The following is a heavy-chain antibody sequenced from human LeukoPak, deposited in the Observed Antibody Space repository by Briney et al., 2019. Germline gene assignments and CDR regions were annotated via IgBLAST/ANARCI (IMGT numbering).Heavy chain of an antibody. CDR3: ASLLVAGVASVDY. CDR1: TFTFSLYW. V-gene: IGHV3-74*01. CDR2: IKSDGRTT. D-gene: IGHD6-19*01. Sequence: GGSLRLSCAASTFTFSLYWMHWVRQAPGKGLIWVSLIKSDGRTTLYADSVKGRFTISRDNAKNSMFLQMNSLRAEDTAVYYCASLLVAGVASVDYWGQGTLVTVSS. J-gene: IGHJ4*02.